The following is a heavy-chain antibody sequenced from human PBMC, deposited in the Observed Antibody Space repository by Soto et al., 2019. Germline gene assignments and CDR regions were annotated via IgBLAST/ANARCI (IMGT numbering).Heavy chain of an antibody. CDR2: INTDGSNT. CDR1: GFTFSSHW. CDR3: AKDRAYDILTDYLFAF. D-gene: IGHD3-9*01. Sequence: GGSLRLSCAASGFTFSSHWMHWVRQAPGNGLVWVSGINTDGSNTNYADSVKGRFTISRDNAKNTLYLQMNSLRVEDTAFYYCAKDRAYDILTDYLFAFWGQGAVVTVSS. J-gene: IGHJ4*02. V-gene: IGHV3-74*01.